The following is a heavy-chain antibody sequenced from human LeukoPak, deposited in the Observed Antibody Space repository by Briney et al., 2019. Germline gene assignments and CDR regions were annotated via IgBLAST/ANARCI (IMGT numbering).Heavy chain of an antibody. V-gene: IGHV1-3*01. Sequence: ASVKVSCKASGYSFTTYAIHWVRQAPGQRLGWMGWINAGNGNTKYSQKFQGRVTITRETSASTAYMELSSLRSEDTAVYYCARGRPYEGPFDYWGQGTLVTVSS. CDR1: GYSFTTYA. CDR2: INAGNGNT. J-gene: IGHJ4*02. D-gene: IGHD3-3*01. CDR3: ARGRPYEGPFDY.